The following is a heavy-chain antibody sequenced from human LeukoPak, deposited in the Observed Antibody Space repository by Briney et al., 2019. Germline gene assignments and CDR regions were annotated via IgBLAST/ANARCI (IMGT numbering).Heavy chain of an antibody. V-gene: IGHV4-4*07. J-gene: IGHJ4*02. CDR3: ARVHIVTGTYFDS. CDR2: IYTSYFT. CDR1: GDSMSGYS. Sequence: SETLSLTCTISGDSMSGYSWSWLRQPAGKELEWIGRIYTSYFTEYNLSLDGRVTMSIDTSKNQFSLMLDSVTAADTAIYYCARVHIVTGTYFDSWGQGALATVSS. D-gene: IGHD3-10*01.